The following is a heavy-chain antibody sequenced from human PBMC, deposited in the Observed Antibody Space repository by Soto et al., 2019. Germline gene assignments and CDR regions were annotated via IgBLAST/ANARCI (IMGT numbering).Heavy chain of an antibody. CDR2: INPSGGST. CDR3: ARGGRMVATPGGYYYYGMDV. CDR1: GGTFSSYT. Sequence: GASVKVSCKASGGTFSSYTISWVRQAPGQGLEWMGRINPSGGSTSYAHKFQGRVTMTRDTSTSTVYMELSSLRSEDTAVYYCARGGRMVATPGGYYYYGMDVWGQGTTVTVSS. V-gene: IGHV1-46*01. J-gene: IGHJ6*02. D-gene: IGHD5-12*01.